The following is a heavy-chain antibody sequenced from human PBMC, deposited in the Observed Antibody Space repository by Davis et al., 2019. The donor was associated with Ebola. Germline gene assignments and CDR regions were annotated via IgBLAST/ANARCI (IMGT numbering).Heavy chain of an antibody. CDR2: ISYDGSNT. Sequence: GESLKISCAASGFTFSSYAMHWVRQAPGKGLEWVAIISYDGSNTYYTDSVKGRFTISRDNSKNTLYLQMNSLRTEDRAVYYCAREPRGYSNSCFDYWGQGTLVTVSS. D-gene: IGHD6-13*01. J-gene: IGHJ4*02. V-gene: IGHV3-30*04. CDR1: GFTFSSYA. CDR3: AREPRGYSNSCFDY.